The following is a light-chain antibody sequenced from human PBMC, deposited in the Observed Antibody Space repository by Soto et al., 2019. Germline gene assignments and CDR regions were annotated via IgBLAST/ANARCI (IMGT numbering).Light chain of an antibody. Sequence: DIQMTQSPSTLSASVGYRFTITCRASQSINIWLAWYQQKPGKPPKFLIFDASNLQSGVPSRFSGSGSGTEFTLTISSLHPDDFATYYCQQYTSYSWTCGPGAKGDIK. J-gene: IGKJ1*01. CDR3: QQYTSYSWT. CDR1: QSINIW. CDR2: DAS. V-gene: IGKV1-5*01.